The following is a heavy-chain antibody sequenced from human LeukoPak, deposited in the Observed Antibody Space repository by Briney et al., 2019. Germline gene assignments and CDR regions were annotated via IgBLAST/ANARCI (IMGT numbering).Heavy chain of an antibody. Sequence: GGSLRLSCAASGFTFSSYAMSWVRQAPGKGLEWVSAISGSGGSTYYADSVKGRFTISRDNSKNTLYLQMNSLRAEDTAVYYCAKDHEDGPFGQQIFDYWGQGTLVTVSS. J-gene: IGHJ4*02. CDR2: ISGSGGST. D-gene: IGHD2/OR15-2a*01. CDR1: GFTFSSYA. V-gene: IGHV3-23*01. CDR3: AKDHEDGPFGQQIFDY.